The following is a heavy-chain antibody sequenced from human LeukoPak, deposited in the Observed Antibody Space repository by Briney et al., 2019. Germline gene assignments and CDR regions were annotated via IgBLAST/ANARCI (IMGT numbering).Heavy chain of an antibody. CDR3: AREAAAGTRQSDAFDI. D-gene: IGHD6-13*01. CDR1: GGSISSSSYY. J-gene: IGHJ3*02. V-gene: IGHV4-39*02. CDR2: IYYSGST. Sequence: SETLSLTCNVSGGSISSSSYYWGWIRQPPGKGLEWIGSIYYSGSTYYNPSLKSRVTISVDTSKNQFSLKLSSVTAADTAVYYCAREAAAGTRQSDAFDIWGQGTMVTVSS.